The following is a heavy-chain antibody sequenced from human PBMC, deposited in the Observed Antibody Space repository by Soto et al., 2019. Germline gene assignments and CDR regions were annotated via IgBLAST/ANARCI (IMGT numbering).Heavy chain of an antibody. CDR2: ISGFNGQT. J-gene: IGHJ4*02. CDR1: TFASHG. Sequence: TFASHGFSWVRQAPGQGLEWMGWISGFNGQTNYALKFQGRVTLTTDTSTSTAYMELRSLRSDDTAVYFCARVDPRGVAVVRDYWGQGTLVTVSS. CDR3: ARVDPRGVAVVRDY. V-gene: IGHV1-18*01. D-gene: IGHD3-10*01.